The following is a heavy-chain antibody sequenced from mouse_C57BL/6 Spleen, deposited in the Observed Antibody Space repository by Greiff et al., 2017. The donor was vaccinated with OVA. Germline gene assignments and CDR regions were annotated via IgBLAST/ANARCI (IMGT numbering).Heavy chain of an antibody. D-gene: IGHD1-1*01. Sequence: EVQLQQSGPELVKPGASVKIPCKASGYTFTDYNMDWVKQSHGKSLEWIGDINPNNGGTIYNQKFKGKATLTVDKSSSTAYMELRSLTSEDTAVYYCARGGFITTEDWFAYWGQGTLVTVSA. CDR2: INPNNGGT. J-gene: IGHJ3*01. V-gene: IGHV1-18*01. CDR3: ARGGFITTEDWFAY. CDR1: GYTFTDYN.